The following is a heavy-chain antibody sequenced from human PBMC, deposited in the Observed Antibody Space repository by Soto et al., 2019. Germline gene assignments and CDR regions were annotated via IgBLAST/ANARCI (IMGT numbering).Heavy chain of an antibody. CDR3: ARANWADWYFDL. J-gene: IGHJ2*01. V-gene: IGHV4-34*01. CDR1: GGSFSGYY. CDR2: INHSGST. D-gene: IGHD7-27*01. Sequence: QVQLQQWGAGLLKPSETLSLTCAVYGGSFSGYYWSWIRQPPGKGLEWIVEINHSGSTNYNPSLMSRVTISVDTAKNQFSLKLSSVTAADTAVYYCARANWADWYFDLWGRGTLVTVSS.